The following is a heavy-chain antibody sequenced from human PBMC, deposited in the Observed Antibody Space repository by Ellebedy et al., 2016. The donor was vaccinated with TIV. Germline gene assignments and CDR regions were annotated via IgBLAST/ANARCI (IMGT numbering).Heavy chain of an antibody. J-gene: IGHJ4*02. Sequence: PGGSLRLSCAASGFRFSVYGMHWVRQAPGKGLEWVAVLGDDGNYEYYTDSVKGRFTISRDNSKNSLYLQINNLRVGDPAVYYCARDLRVGSYFDYWGQGTLLSVSS. CDR3: ARDLRVGSYFDY. V-gene: IGHV3-33*01. CDR2: LGDDGNYE. D-gene: IGHD3-22*01. CDR1: GFRFSVYG.